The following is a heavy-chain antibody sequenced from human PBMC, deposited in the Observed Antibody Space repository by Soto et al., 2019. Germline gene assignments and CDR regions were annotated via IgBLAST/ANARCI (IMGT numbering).Heavy chain of an antibody. V-gene: IGHV3-30*03. CDR3: ARAAADHTDWFDP. J-gene: IGHJ5*02. Sequence: GESLKISCAASGFTFSSYGMHWVRQAPGKGLEWVAVISYDGSNKYYADSVKGRFTISRDNSKNTLYLQMNSLRAEDTAVYYCARAAADHTDWFDPWGQGTLVTVSS. CDR1: GFTFSSYG. CDR2: ISYDGSNK. D-gene: IGHD6-13*01.